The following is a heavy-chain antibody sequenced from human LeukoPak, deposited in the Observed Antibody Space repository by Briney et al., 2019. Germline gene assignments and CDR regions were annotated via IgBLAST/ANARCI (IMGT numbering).Heavy chain of an antibody. CDR2: IYYSGST. CDR1: GGSISSYY. CDR3: ARTHSLYDFWSGYDDY. J-gene: IGHJ4*02. V-gene: IGHV4-59*01. Sequence: SETLSLTCTVSGGSISSYYWSWIRQPPGKGLEWIGYIYYSGSTNYNPSLKSRVTISVDTSKNQFSLKLSSVTAADTAVYYCARTHSLYDFWSGYDDYWGQGTLVTVSS. D-gene: IGHD3-3*01.